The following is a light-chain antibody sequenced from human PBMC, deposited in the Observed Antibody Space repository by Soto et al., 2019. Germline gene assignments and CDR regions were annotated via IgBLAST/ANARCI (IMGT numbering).Light chain of an antibody. J-gene: IGKJ4*02. CDR2: KVS. CDR1: QSLVYSDGNTY. CDR3: NQDRHEPPIT. Sequence: DVVMTQSPISLHVTLGQPASISCRSSQSLVYSDGNTYLNWFQQRPCQSPRRLIYKVSNWDSGVPVKFSGSFSGTDVTLKINRVEAEYVGVYYCNQDRHEPPITFGGRTKLEIK. V-gene: IGKV2D-30*01.